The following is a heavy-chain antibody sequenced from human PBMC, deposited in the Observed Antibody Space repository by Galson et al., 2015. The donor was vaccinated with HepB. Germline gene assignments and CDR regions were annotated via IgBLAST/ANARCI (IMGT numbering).Heavy chain of an antibody. Sequence: SVKVSCKASGYTFTSYAMHWVRQAPGQRLEWMGWINAGNGNTKYSQKFQGRVTITRDTSASTAYMELSSLRSEDTAVYYCAREWGLLGYDFWSGYQDWGQGTLVTVSS. CDR2: INAGNGNT. CDR1: GYTFTSYA. CDR3: AREWGLLGYDFWSGYQD. D-gene: IGHD3-3*01. J-gene: IGHJ4*02. V-gene: IGHV1-3*01.